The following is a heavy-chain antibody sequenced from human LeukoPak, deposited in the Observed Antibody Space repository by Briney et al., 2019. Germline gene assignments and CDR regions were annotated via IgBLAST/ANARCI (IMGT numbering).Heavy chain of an antibody. D-gene: IGHD2-15*01. Sequence: GGSLKISCKGSGYSFTTYWIGWVRQMPGKGLEWMGIIYPDDSDTKYSPSFQGQVTISADKSISTAYLQWSSLKASDTAMYYCARRGYCSGGSCFWYFDLWGRGTLVTVSS. J-gene: IGHJ2*01. V-gene: IGHV5-51*01. CDR1: GYSFTTYW. CDR3: ARRGYCSGGSCFWYFDL. CDR2: IYPDDSDT.